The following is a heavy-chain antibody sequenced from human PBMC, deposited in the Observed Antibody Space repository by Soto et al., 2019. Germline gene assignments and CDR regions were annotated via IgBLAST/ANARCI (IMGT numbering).Heavy chain of an antibody. CDR1: GYTFSTYY. V-gene: IGHV1-46*01. CDR3: ARYDYNGYYFDY. Sequence: GASVNVSCKASGYTFSTYYIHWVRQAPGQGYEWMGIINPSGGSTTYAQKFQGRVTMTRDTSTTTVYMELSSLRSEDTAVYYCARYDYNGYYFDYWGQGTLVTVSS. CDR2: INPSGGST. J-gene: IGHJ4*02. D-gene: IGHD4-4*01.